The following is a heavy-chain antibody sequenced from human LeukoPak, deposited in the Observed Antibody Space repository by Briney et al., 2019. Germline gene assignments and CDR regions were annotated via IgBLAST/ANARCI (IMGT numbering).Heavy chain of an antibody. J-gene: IGHJ4*02. Sequence: GGSLRLSCAASGFTFSSYAMSWVRQAPGKGLEWVSAISGSGGSTYYADSVKGRFTISRDNSKNTLYLQMNSLRAEDTAVYYCARGYVWGSYRPFDYWGQGTLVTVSS. CDR1: GFTFSSYA. D-gene: IGHD3-16*02. CDR3: ARGYVWGSYRPFDY. CDR2: ISGSGGST. V-gene: IGHV3-23*01.